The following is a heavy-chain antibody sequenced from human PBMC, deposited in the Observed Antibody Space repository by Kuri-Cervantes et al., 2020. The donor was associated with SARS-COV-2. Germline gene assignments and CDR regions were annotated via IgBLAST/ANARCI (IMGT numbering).Heavy chain of an antibody. CDR1: ETTFPNYD. CDR3: ARESVDREVVDAFDI. J-gene: IGHJ3*02. CDR2: VKTNSGNT. V-gene: IGHV1-8*01. D-gene: IGHD4-23*01. Sequence: ASVKVSCKTPETTFPNYDINWVRQATGQGLEWMGMVKTNSGNTLYAQFFQGRVTMTRDISTSTVYMELSSLRAEDTAVYYCARESVDREVVDAFDIWGQGTMVTVSS.